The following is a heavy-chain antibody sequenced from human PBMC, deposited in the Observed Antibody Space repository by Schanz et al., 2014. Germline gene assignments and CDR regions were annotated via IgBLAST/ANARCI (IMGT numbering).Heavy chain of an antibody. J-gene: IGHJ5*02. CDR3: AKDQLANYRGSGYNWFDP. D-gene: IGHD3-10*01. CDR2: IRFDGSDK. V-gene: IGHV3-30*02. Sequence: QVQLVESGGGVVQPGGSLRLSCAASGFTFSSYGMHWVRQAPGKGMEWVTFIRFDGSDKYYADSVKGRFSVSRDNSKNTLYLQMNSLRADDTALYYCAKDQLANYRGSGYNWFDPWGQGTLVTVSS. CDR1: GFTFSSYG.